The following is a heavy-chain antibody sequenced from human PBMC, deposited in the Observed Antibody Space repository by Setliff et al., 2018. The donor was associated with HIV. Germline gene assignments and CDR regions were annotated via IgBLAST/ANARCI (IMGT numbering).Heavy chain of an antibody. J-gene: IGHJ4*02. V-gene: IGHV4-59*11. CDR1: GGSISSHY. D-gene: IGHD6-19*01. CDR2: INYNGNT. Sequence: PSETLSLTCTVSGGSISSHYWSWVRQPPGKGLDYIGYINYNGNTNYNPSLKSRVTMSVDTSKNQISLKLRSVTAADTAVYYCARGHEWLQIWGQGMLVTVSS. CDR3: ARGHEWLQI.